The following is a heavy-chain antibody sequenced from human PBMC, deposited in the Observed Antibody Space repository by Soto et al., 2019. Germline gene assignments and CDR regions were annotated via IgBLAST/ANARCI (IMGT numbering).Heavy chain of an antibody. D-gene: IGHD6-13*01. CDR1: GGTFSSYT. J-gene: IGHJ4*02. CDR3: ARVAAAGIDY. Sequence: QVQLVQSGAEVKKPGSSVKVSCKASGGTFSSYTISWVRQAPGQGLEWMGRIIPILGIANDAQKFQGRVTITAYKSTSTAYMELSSLRSEDTAVYYCARVAAAGIDYWGQVTLVTVSS. CDR2: IIPILGIA. V-gene: IGHV1-69*02.